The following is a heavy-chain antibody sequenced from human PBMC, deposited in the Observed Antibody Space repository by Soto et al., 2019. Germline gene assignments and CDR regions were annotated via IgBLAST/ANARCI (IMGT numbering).Heavy chain of an antibody. CDR1: GESFRDYY. J-gene: IGHJ4*02. D-gene: IGHD3-16*02. Sequence: SSETLSLTCAVYGESFRDYYWSWIRQPPGKGLEWIGEINHGGSTNYNPSLKSRVTISLDTSKNQFSLKLSSVTAADTAVYYCARGGGGNDYVWGSYRPFDFWGQGTLVTVSS. CDR2: INHGGST. V-gene: IGHV4-34*01. CDR3: ARGGGGNDYVWGSYRPFDF.